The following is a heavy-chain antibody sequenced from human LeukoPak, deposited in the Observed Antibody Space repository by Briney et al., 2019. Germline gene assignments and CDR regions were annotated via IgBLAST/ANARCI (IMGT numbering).Heavy chain of an antibody. CDR1: GFTFSSYS. V-gene: IGHV3-21*01. CDR2: ISSSSSYI. CDR3: ARDDKDGYIDY. J-gene: IGHJ4*02. D-gene: IGHD2-15*01. Sequence: GGSLRLSCAASGFTFSSYSMNRVRQAPGKGLEWVSSISSSSSYIYYADSVKGRFTISRDNAKNSLYLQMNSLRAEDTAVYYCARDDKDGYIDYWGQGTLVTVSS.